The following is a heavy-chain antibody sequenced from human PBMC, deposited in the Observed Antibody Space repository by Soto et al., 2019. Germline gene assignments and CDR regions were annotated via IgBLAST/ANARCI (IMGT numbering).Heavy chain of an antibody. V-gene: IGHV3-23*01. D-gene: IGHD3-22*01. J-gene: IGHJ4*02. Sequence: GGALILSWAASGFIFSSYAMSWVLQAPGKGLEWVSAISGSGGSTYYADSVKGRFTISRDNSKNTLYLQMNSLRAEDTAVYYCAKSFVYDSSGSNRRYFDYWGQGTLVTVSS. CDR2: ISGSGGST. CDR1: GFIFSSYA. CDR3: AKSFVYDSSGSNRRYFDY.